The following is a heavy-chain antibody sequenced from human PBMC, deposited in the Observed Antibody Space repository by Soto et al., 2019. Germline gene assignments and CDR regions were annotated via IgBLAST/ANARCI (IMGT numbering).Heavy chain of an antibody. D-gene: IGHD3-16*01. CDR1: GGSISTSSYY. J-gene: IGHJ5*02. CDR2: IYYSGNT. V-gene: IGHV4-39*01. CDR3: ASGGGVAAAGWFDP. Sequence: PSETLSLTCTVSGGSISTSSYYWGWIRQPPGKGLEWIGSIYYSGNTYYNPSLKSRVTISVDTSKNQFSLILRSVTAADTAAYYCASGGGVAAAGWFDPWGQGTLVTV.